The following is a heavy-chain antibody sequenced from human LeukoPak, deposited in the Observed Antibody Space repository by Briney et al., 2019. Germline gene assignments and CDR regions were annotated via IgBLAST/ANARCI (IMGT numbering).Heavy chain of an antibody. CDR1: GYTFTSYG. Sequence: ASVKVSCKASGYTFTSYGISWVRQAPGQGLEWMGWISAYNGNTNYAQKLQGRVTMTTDTSTSTAYMELRSLRSDDTAVYYCARDSARYNWNDEDYWGPGTLVTVSS. V-gene: IGHV1-18*01. CDR3: ARDSARYNWNDEDY. J-gene: IGHJ4*02. D-gene: IGHD1-1*01. CDR2: ISAYNGNT.